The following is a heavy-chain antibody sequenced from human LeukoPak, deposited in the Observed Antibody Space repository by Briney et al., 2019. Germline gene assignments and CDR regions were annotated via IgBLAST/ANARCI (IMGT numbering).Heavy chain of an antibody. V-gene: IGHV3-11*06. Sequence: GGSLRLSCAASGFAFSDCYMTWIRQAPGKGLEWVSYISSGSTYTNYGDAVKGRFIISRDNAKNSLYLQMNSLRAEDTAVYYCARDDLYYGSGSYYKMGFDYWGQGTLVTVSS. CDR3: ARDDLYYGSGSYYKMGFDY. CDR1: GFAFSDCY. D-gene: IGHD3-10*01. J-gene: IGHJ4*02. CDR2: ISSGSTYT.